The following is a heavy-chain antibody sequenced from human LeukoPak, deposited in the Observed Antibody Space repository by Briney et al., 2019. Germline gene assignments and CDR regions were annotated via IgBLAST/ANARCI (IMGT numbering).Heavy chain of an antibody. CDR2: IYYSGST. Sequence: SETLSLTRTVSGRSPNSYCRSWLRQPPGKGLEGIGYIYYSGSTKYNPSLKSRVTIYIDTSKNQFSLHLTSVSAANTAVYSCALFDGNNDSPYWGQGTLVTVPS. CDR3: ALFDGNNDSPY. CDR1: GRSPNSYC. V-gene: IGHV4-59*01. D-gene: IGHD2-8*01. J-gene: IGHJ4*02.